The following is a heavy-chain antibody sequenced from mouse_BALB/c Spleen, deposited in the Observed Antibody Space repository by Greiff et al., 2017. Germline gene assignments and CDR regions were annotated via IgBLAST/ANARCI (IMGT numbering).Heavy chain of an antibody. V-gene: IGHV5-17*02. D-gene: IGHD1-1*01. Sequence: VQLKESGGGLVQPGGSRKLSCAASGFTFSSFGMHWVRQAPEKGLEWVAYISSGSSTIYYADTVKGRFTISRDNPKNTLFLQMTSLRSEDTAMYYCARDYGSYYFDYWGQGTTLTVSS. CDR3: ARDYGSYYFDY. J-gene: IGHJ2*01. CDR2: ISSGSSTI. CDR1: GFTFSSFG.